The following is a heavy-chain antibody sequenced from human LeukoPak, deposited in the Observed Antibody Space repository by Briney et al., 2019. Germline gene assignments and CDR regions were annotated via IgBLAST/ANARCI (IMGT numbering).Heavy chain of an antibody. D-gene: IGHD3-3*01. J-gene: IGHJ5*02. Sequence: GGSLRLSCAASGFTFNSYTMNWVRQAPGMGLEWVSSISSSSSFIYYADSLKGRFTVSRDNAKNSLYLLMNSLRAEDTAVYHCAREDAGVRFDPWGQGTLSPSPQ. CDR1: GFTFNSYT. CDR2: ISSSSSFI. CDR3: AREDAGVRFDP. V-gene: IGHV3-21*01.